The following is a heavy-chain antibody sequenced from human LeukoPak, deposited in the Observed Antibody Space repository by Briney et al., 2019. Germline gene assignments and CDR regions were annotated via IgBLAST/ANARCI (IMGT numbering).Heavy chain of an antibody. CDR2: MNPNSGNT. D-gene: IGHD6-13*01. J-gene: IGHJ3*02. Sequence: GASVEVSCKASGYTFTSYDINWVRQATGQGLEWMGWMNPNSGNTGYAQKFQGRVTMTRNTSISTAYMELSSLRSKDTAVYYCARGRQQLDDAFDIWGQGTMVTVSS. CDR1: GYTFTSYD. CDR3: ARGRQQLDDAFDI. V-gene: IGHV1-8*01.